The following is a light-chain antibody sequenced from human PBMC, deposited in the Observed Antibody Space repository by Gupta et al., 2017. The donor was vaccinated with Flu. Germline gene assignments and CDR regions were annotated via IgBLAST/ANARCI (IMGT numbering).Light chain of an antibody. V-gene: IGKV1-5*03. CDR3: QQDNCYPIT. CDR1: QNINNW. J-gene: IGKJ5*01. CDR2: KTS. Sequence: PSTLSASVGDRVTITCRASQNINNWLAWYQQRPGKAPKQLIYKTSNLGSEVPSRFSGSGSGTEFTLTITSLQPDDFATYYCQQDNCYPITFGQGTRVDIK.